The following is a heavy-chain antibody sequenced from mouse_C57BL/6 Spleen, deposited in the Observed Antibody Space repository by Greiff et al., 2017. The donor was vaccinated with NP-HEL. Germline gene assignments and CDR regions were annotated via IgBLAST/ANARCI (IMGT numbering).Heavy chain of an antibody. CDR1: GYAFTSYW. CDR3: ARSPIYDGYYPAMDD. CDR2: INPSSGYT. V-gene: IGHV1-7*01. D-gene: IGHD2-3*01. Sequence: QVQLQQSGAELAKPGASVKLSCKASGYAFTSYWMHWVKQRPGQGLEWIGYINPSSGYTKYNQKFKDKATLTADKSSSTAYMQLSRLTYEDSEVYSCARSPIYDGYYPAMDDGGKGTSVTVSS. J-gene: IGHJ4*01.